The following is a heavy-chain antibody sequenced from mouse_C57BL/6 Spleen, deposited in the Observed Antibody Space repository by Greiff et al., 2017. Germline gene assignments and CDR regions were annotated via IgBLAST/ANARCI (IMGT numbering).Heavy chain of an antibody. CDR3: ARGDYYGSSPLFAY. J-gene: IGHJ3*01. Sequence: QVQLQQPGAELVKPGASVKMSCKASGYTFTSYWITWVKQRPGQGLEWIGDIYPGSGSTNYNEKFKSKATLTVDTSSTTAYMQLSSLTSEDSAVYYCARGDYYGSSPLFAYWGQGTLVTVSA. CDR2: IYPGSGST. D-gene: IGHD1-1*01. CDR1: GYTFTSYW. V-gene: IGHV1-55*01.